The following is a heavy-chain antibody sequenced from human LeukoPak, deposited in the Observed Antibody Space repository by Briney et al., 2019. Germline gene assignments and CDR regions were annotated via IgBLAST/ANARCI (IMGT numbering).Heavy chain of an antibody. Sequence: SVKVSCKASGGTFSSYAISWVRQAPGQGLEWMGGIIPIFGTANYAQKFQGRVTITADESTSTAYMELSSLRSEDTAVYYCARDRNIVATTNWFDPWGQGTLVTVSS. J-gene: IGHJ5*02. CDR3: ARDRNIVATTNWFDP. V-gene: IGHV1-69*13. CDR2: IIPIFGTA. D-gene: IGHD5-12*01. CDR1: GGTFSSYA.